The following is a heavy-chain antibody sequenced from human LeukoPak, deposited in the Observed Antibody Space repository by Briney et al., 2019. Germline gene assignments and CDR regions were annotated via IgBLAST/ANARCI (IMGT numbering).Heavy chain of an antibody. J-gene: IGHJ6*02. Sequence: ASVKVSCKASGYTFTSYAMHWVRQAPGQRLEWVGWISAGNGNTKYSQKFQGRVTITRDTSASTAYMELSSLRSEDTAVYYCARDTDYYGMDVWGQGTTVTVSS. CDR3: ARDTDYYGMDV. V-gene: IGHV1-3*01. CDR2: ISAGNGNT. CDR1: GYTFTSYA.